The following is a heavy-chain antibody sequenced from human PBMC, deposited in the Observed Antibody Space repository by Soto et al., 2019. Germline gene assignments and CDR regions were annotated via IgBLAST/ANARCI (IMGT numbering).Heavy chain of an antibody. V-gene: IGHV3-66*01. J-gene: IGHJ4*02. D-gene: IGHD6-13*01. CDR3: ARAGISQAAAGSLDCCPIDS. Sequence: EVQLVESGGGLVQPGGSLRLSCAASGFTVSSNYMSWVRQAPGKGLERVSIIYSGGTTYYAHSVKGRFTISRDNSKNTPYLQRNSLRADDTAVYYCARAGISQAAAGSLDCCPIDSWGQGTLVTVSS. CDR2: IYSGGTT. CDR1: GFTVSSNY.